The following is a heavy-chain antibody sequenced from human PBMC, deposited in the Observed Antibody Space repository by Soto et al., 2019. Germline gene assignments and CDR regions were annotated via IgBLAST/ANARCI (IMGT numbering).Heavy chain of an antibody. CDR1: GYTLTGYD. J-gene: IGHJ6*03. V-gene: IGHV1-8*01. CDR3: SSSLCYYYMDL. D-gene: IGHD6-6*01. CDR2: MNPNSGNT. Sequence: GASLKVSCKAFGYTLTGYDSNWVRQATGQGLEWMGWMNPNSGNTGYAQKFQGRVTMTRNTSISTAYMELSSLRSEDTAVYYCSSSLCYYYMDLWGKGTTVTVSS.